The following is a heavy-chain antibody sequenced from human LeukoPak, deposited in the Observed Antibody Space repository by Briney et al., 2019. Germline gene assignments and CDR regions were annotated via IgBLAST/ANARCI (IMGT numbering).Heavy chain of an antibody. Sequence: ASVKVSCKASGYTFTSYAMNWVRQAPGQGLEWMGWINTNTGNPTYAQGFTGRFVFSLDTSVSTAYLQISSLKAEDTAVYYCARQRKRIEGDYWNWFDPWGQGTLVTVSS. CDR2: INTNTGNP. V-gene: IGHV7-4-1*02. J-gene: IGHJ5*02. CDR1: GYTFTSYA. D-gene: IGHD2-8*02. CDR3: ARQRKRIEGDYWNWFDP.